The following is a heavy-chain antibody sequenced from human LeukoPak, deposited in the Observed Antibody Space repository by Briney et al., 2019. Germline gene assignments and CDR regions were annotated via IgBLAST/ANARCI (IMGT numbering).Heavy chain of an antibody. D-gene: IGHD2-21*02. Sequence: GASVKVSCKASGGTFSSYAISWVRQAPGQGLEWMGRIIPILGIANYAQKFQGGVTITADKSTSTAYMELSSLRSEDTAVYYCARGICGGDCYPTDYWGQGTLVTVSS. CDR3: ARGICGGDCYPTDY. CDR2: IIPILGIA. V-gene: IGHV1-69*04. CDR1: GGTFSSYA. J-gene: IGHJ4*02.